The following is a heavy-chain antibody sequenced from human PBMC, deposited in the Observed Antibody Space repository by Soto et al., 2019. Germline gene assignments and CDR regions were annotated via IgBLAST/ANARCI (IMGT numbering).Heavy chain of an antibody. CDR2: ISGSDSTT. Sequence: GGSLRLSCAASGFTFSSYAMSWVRQAPGKGLEWVSGISGSDSTTCYADSVKGRFTISRNNSRNTLYLQMNSLRAEDTAVYYCAKNYLGSGYYYNGLDYWGQGTLVTVSS. CDR3: AKNYLGSGYYYNGLDY. CDR1: GFTFSSYA. D-gene: IGHD3-10*01. J-gene: IGHJ4*02. V-gene: IGHV3-23*01.